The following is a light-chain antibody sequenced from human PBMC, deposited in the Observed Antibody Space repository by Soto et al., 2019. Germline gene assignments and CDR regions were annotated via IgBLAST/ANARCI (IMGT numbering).Light chain of an antibody. CDR2: GAS. V-gene: IGKV3-15*01. J-gene: IGKJ5*01. CDR1: QSVADN. Sequence: EVVMTQSPATRSVSPGERVTRSCRSSQSVADNLAWFQQKPGQGPRLLIYGASTRATGIPARFSGSGSETDFTLTISRLEPEDFAVYYCQQQGDLPPITSGQGTRLAI. CDR3: QQQGDLPPIT.